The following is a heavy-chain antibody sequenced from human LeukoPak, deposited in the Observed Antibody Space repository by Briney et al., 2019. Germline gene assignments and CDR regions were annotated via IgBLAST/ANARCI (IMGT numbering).Heavy chain of an antibody. CDR2: INSDGSST. Sequence: GGSLRLSCAASGFTFSSYWMHWVRQAPGKGLEWVSRINSDGSSTSYADSVKGRFTISRDNAKNTLYLQMNSLRAEDTAVYYCARASKYQPRGSFDICGQGTMVTVSS. CDR3: ARASKYQPRGSFDI. CDR1: GFTFSSYW. J-gene: IGHJ3*02. V-gene: IGHV3-74*01. D-gene: IGHD2-2*01.